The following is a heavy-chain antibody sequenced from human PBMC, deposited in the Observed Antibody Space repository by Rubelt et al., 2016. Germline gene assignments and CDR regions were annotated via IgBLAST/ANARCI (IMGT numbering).Heavy chain of an antibody. Sequence: GGSLRLSCAASGFTFSSYAMSWVRQAPGKGLEWVSAISGSGGSTYYADSVKGRFTISRDNSKNTLYLQMNSLRAEDTAVYYCAKVIVVGFSSSWYVDYYYGMDVWGQGTTVTVSS. CDR2: ISGSGGST. D-gene: IGHD6-13*01. J-gene: IGHJ6*02. V-gene: IGHV3-23*01. CDR3: AKVIVVGFSSSWYVDYYYGMDV. CDR1: GFTFSSYA.